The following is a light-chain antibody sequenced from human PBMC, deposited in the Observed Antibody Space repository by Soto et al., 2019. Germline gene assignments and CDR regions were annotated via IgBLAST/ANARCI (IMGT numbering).Light chain of an antibody. V-gene: IGKV3-15*01. J-gene: IGKJ5*01. CDR2: GAS. CDR1: QSVNNK. Sequence: EIVMTRSPATLSVSPGERVTLSCRASQSVNNKVAWYQQKPGQAPRLLIFGASTRATGIPARFSGSGSVTEFTLTISSLQSEDFAVYYCQQYNNWPPITFGQGTRLEIK. CDR3: QQYNNWPPIT.